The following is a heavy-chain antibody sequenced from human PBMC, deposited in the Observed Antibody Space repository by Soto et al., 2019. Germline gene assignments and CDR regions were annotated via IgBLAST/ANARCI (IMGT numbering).Heavy chain of an antibody. CDR3: ARVPYDTTGYYAF. CDR2: IDPSGGST. J-gene: IGHJ4*02. D-gene: IGHD3-22*01. CDR1: GFTFTTYY. Sequence: XSVKVSCKTSGFTFTTYYIHWVRQAPGQGLEWMGMIDPSGGSTTYAQKFQGRITMTSDMSTSTVYMELSSLRSEDTAVYCCARVPYDTTGYYAFWGQGTLVTVSS. V-gene: IGHV1-46*01.